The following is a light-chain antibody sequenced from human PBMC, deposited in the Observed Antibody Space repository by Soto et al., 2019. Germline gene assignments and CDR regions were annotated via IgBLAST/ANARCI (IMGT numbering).Light chain of an antibody. J-gene: IGLJ3*02. CDR3: AAWDDSLSGPV. CDR2: RNN. V-gene: IGLV1-47*01. Sequence: QAVVTQPPSASGTPGQRVTISCSGSSSNIGSNYVYWYQQLPGTAPKLLIYRNNQRPSGVPDRFSGSKSGTSASLAISGLRSEDEADCYCAAWDDSLSGPVFGGGTQLTVL. CDR1: SSNIGSNY.